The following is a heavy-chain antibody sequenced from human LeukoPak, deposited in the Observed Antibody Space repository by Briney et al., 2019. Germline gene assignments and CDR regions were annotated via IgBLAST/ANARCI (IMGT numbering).Heavy chain of an antibody. CDR1: GYTFTSYY. CDR3: ARDKSGHHYDSSGQLDY. V-gene: IGHV1-46*01. D-gene: IGHD3-22*01. J-gene: IGHJ4*02. CDR2: INPSGGST. Sequence: ASVKVSCKASGYTFTSYYMHWVRQAPGQGLEWMGIINPSGGSTSYAQKFQGRVTMTRDTSTSTVYMELSSLRSEDTAVYYCARDKSGHHYDSSGQLDYWGQGTLVTVSS.